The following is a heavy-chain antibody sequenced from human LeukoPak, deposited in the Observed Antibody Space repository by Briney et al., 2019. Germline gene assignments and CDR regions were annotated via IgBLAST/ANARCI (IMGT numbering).Heavy chain of an antibody. Sequence: GGSLRLSCAASGFTFSSYSMNWVRQAPGKGLEWVSSISSSSSYIYYADSVKGRFTISRDNAKNSLYLQMNSLRAEDTAVYYCARGGKRYCSSTSCSFDYWGQGTLVTVSS. CDR2: ISSSSSYI. CDR3: ARGGKRYCSSTSCSFDY. CDR1: GFTFSSYS. D-gene: IGHD2-2*01. V-gene: IGHV3-21*01. J-gene: IGHJ4*02.